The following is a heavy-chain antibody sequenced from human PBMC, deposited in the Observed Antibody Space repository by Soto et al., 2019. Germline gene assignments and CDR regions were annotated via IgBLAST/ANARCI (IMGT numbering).Heavy chain of an antibody. Sequence: QVQLVQSGAEVKKPGASVKVSCKASGYTFTGYYMHWVRQAPGQGLEWMGWINPNSGGTNYAQKFQGWVTMTRDTSISTAYMELSRLRSDDTAVYYCAREDSDGAVAGHFDYWGQGTLVTVSS. V-gene: IGHV1-2*04. CDR3: AREDSDGAVAGHFDY. J-gene: IGHJ4*02. CDR1: GYTFTGYY. D-gene: IGHD6-19*01. CDR2: INPNSGGT.